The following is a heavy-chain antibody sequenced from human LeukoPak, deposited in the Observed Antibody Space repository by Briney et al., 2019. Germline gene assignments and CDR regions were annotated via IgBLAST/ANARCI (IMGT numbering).Heavy chain of an antibody. J-gene: IGHJ6*02. D-gene: IGHD3-10*01. Sequence: SETLSLTCTVSGGSISSYYWSWIRQPPGKGLEWIGYIYYSGSTNYNPSLKSRLTISEDTSKNQFSPRLSSVTAADTAVYYCARDFGAGSYRYGMDVWGQGTAVTVSS. CDR3: ARDFGAGSYRYGMDV. CDR1: GGSISSYY. V-gene: IGHV4-59*12. CDR2: IYYSGST.